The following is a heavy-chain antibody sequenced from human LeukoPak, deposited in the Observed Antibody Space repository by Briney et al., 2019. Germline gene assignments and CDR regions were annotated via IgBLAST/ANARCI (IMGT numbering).Heavy chain of an antibody. CDR1: GFTFSSYS. CDR2: ISSSSSYR. Sequence: KAWGSLRLSCTGSGFTFSSYSMNWVRQAPGKGLEWVSSISSSSSYRYYEESVKGRFSISRDNARSSLYLQMNSLRAEDTAVYYCARDSPNEAILWWSIDYWGQGTLVTVSS. V-gene: IGHV3-21*01. CDR3: ARDSPNEAILWWSIDY. J-gene: IGHJ4*02. D-gene: IGHD2-21*01.